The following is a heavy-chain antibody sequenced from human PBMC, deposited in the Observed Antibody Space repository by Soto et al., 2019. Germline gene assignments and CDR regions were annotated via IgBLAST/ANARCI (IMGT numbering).Heavy chain of an antibody. CDR3: ARGYGVAHGFDY. D-gene: IGHD2-15*01. CDR1: RFSFSDYE. Sequence: GGSLRVSCAASRFSFSDYEMNWVRQAPGKGLEWVSFISTTSTTYYADSVRGRFTFSRDNTKNSLSLQMNSLRAENTAVYYCARGYGVAHGFDYWGQGTLVTVSS. CDR2: ISTTSTT. J-gene: IGHJ4*02. V-gene: IGHV3-48*03.